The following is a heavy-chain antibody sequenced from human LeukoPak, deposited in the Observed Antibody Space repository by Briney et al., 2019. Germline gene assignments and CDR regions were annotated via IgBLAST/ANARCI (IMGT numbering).Heavy chain of an antibody. CDR3: ARGEYYDTSGDRKNWFGP. Sequence: SETLSLTCAVYGASFSGFHWSWIRQPPGKGLEWIGEIDHSGRTNYSPSLKSRVTMSVDTSKDQFSLKLTSVTAADTAVYYCARGEYYDTSGDRKNWFGPWGQGTLVTVSP. J-gene: IGHJ5*02. D-gene: IGHD3-22*01. CDR2: IDHSGRT. CDR1: GASFSGFH. V-gene: IGHV4-34*01.